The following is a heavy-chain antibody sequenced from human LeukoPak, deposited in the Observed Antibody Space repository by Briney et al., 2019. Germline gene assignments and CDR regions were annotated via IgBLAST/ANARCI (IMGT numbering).Heavy chain of an antibody. Sequence: EASVKVFCKSSGYVFSSNGISWVRQAPGQGLEWMGWISTSYGNTNYAQKFQGRVTMTTDTSTSTAYMELRSLRSDDTAVYYCARARRPDYPFDPWGQGTLVTVSS. CDR2: ISTSYGNT. D-gene: IGHD4-11*01. CDR1: GYVFSSNG. V-gene: IGHV1-18*01. J-gene: IGHJ5*02. CDR3: ARARRPDYPFDP.